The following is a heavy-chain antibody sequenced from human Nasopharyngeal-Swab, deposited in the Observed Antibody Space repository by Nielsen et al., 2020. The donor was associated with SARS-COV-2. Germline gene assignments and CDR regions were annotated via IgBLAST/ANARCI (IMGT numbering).Heavy chain of an antibody. V-gene: IGHV3-21*01. J-gene: IGHJ6*02. Sequence: GEPLKISCAASGFTFSSYSMNWVRQAPGKGLEWVSSISSSSSYIYYADSVKGRFTISRDNAKNSLYLQMNSLRAEDTAVYYCARDLGDSSGYFSFNYYYYGMDVWGQGTTVTVSS. CDR3: ARDLGDSSGYFSFNYYYYGMDV. CDR2: ISSSSSYI. D-gene: IGHD3-22*01. CDR1: GFTFSSYS.